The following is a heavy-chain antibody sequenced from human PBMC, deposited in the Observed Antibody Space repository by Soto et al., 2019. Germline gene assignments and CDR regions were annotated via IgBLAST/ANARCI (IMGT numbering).Heavy chain of an antibody. CDR1: GFIFSDYY. V-gene: IGHV3-11*01. Sequence: QVQLVESGGGLVKTGGSLRLACGASGFIFSDYYMSWVRQAPGKGLEWVAYFSSSGNTIYYADSVKGRFTISRDNAKNSVFLKMNSLRAEDTALYFCAKMSSENYYDPVFSWGQGTLVTVSS. J-gene: IGHJ4*02. D-gene: IGHD3-22*01. CDR2: FSSSGNTI. CDR3: AKMSSENYYDPVFS.